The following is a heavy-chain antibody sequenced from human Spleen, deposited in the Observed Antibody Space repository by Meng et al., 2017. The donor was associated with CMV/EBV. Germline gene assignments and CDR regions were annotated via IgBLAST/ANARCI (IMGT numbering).Heavy chain of an antibody. CDR1: RYTYPRYH. V-gene: IGHV1-8*01. CDR3: AMIAVAGYY. Sequence: KVSCKASRYTYPRYHVNWERQDTGQGIEWIGWMNPNSGNTGYAQKFRGRVTMTRNTSISTAYMELSSLRSEDTAVYYCAMIAVAGYYWGQGTLVTVSS. CDR2: MNPNSGNT. J-gene: IGHJ4*02. D-gene: IGHD6-19*01.